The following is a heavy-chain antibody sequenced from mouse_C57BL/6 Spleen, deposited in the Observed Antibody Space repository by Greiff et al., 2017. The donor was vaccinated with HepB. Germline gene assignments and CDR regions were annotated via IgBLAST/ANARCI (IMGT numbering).Heavy chain of an antibody. Sequence: VMLVESGPELVKPGASVKISCKASGYAFSSSWMNWVKQRPGKGLEWIGRIYPGDGDTNYNGKFKGKATLTADKSSSTAYMQLSSLTSEDSAVYFCARDYYGSSYVDYWGQGTTLTVSS. J-gene: IGHJ2*01. D-gene: IGHD1-1*01. CDR1: GYAFSSSW. V-gene: IGHV1-82*01. CDR2: IYPGDGDT. CDR3: ARDYYGSSYVDY.